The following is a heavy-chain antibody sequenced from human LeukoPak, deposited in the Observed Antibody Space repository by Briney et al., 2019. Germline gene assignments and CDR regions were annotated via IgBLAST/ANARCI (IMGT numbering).Heavy chain of an antibody. CDR1: GFSFSSFG. CDR2: IGHDGSNE. Sequence: GGSLRLSCAASGFSFSSFGMHWVRQAPGKGLEWVALIGHDGSNEFEAGSVKGRFTISRDNSKNTLYLQMNSLRAEDTAVYYCAKDRAGGVIAFFDYWGQGTLVTVSS. D-gene: IGHD3-16*02. J-gene: IGHJ4*02. V-gene: IGHV3-30*02. CDR3: AKDRAGGVIAFFDY.